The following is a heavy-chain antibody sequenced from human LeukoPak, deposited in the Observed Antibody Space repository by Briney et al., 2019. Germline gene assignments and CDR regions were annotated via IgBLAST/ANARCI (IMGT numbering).Heavy chain of an antibody. CDR3: ATKTSWGFDY. V-gene: IGHV3-48*01. J-gene: IGHJ4*02. CDR2: ISSSSSTT. D-gene: IGHD7-27*01. CDR1: GFTFSSYS. Sequence: GGSLRLSCAASGFTFSSYSMNWVRQAPGKGLEWVSYISSSSSTTYYADSVKGRFTISRDNAKKSLYLQMNSLRAEDTAVYYCATKTSWGFDYWGQGTLVTVSS.